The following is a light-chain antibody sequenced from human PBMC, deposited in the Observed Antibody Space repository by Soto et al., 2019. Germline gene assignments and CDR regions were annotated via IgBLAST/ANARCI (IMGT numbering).Light chain of an antibody. Sequence: QSALTQSPSASGSPGQSVTISCTGTSSDVGNYKYVSWYQQHPGKAPKLMMYEVSKRPSGVPDRFSGSKSANTASLTVSGLQVEDEADYYCSSYSGSNLWVFGGGTKLTVL. V-gene: IGLV2-8*01. CDR1: SSDVGNYKY. J-gene: IGLJ3*02. CDR3: SSYSGSNLWV. CDR2: EVS.